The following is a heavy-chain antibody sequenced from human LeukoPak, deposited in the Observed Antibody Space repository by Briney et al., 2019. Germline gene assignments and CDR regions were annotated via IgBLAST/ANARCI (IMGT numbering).Heavy chain of an antibody. Sequence: PSETLSLTCTVSGYSISSGYYWGWVRQPPGKGLEWIGSIYHSGSTYYNPSLKSRVTISVDTSKNQFSLKLSSVTAADTAVYYCARDLRGTHAFDIWGQGTMVTVSS. CDR3: ARDLRGTHAFDI. CDR1: GYSISSGYY. CDR2: IYHSGST. D-gene: IGHD3-16*01. V-gene: IGHV4-38-2*02. J-gene: IGHJ3*02.